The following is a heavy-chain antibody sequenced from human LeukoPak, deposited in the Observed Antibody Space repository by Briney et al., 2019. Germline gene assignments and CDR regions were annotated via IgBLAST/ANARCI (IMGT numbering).Heavy chain of an antibody. V-gene: IGHV3-53*01. Sequence: GGSLRLSCAASGFTVSSNYMSWVRQAPGKGLEWVSVIYSSGSTYYADSVKGRFTISRDNSKNTLYLQMNSLRAEDTAVYYCARDLEHYGMDVWGQGTTVTVSS. J-gene: IGHJ6*02. CDR2: IYSSGST. CDR1: GFTVSSNY. CDR3: ARDLEHYGMDV.